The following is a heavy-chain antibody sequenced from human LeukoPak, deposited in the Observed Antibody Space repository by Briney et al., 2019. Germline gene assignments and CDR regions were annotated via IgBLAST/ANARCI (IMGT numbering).Heavy chain of an antibody. V-gene: IGHV1-18*01. CDR3: ARDGKWELLADDAFDI. CDR2: ISAYNGNT. Sequence: ASVKVSCKASGYTFTSYGISWVRQAPGQGLEWMGWISAYNGNTNYAQKLQGRVTMTTDTSTSTAYMELRSLRSDDTAVYYCARDGKWELLADDAFDIWGQGTMVTVSS. D-gene: IGHD1-26*01. J-gene: IGHJ3*02. CDR1: GYTFTSYG.